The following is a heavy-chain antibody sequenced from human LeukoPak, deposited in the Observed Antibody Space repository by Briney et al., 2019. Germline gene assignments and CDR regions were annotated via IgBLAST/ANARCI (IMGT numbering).Heavy chain of an antibody. J-gene: IGHJ6*02. CDR1: GFTFSSYA. V-gene: IGHV3-23*01. CDR3: ANCETTVTTRACYYGMDV. CDR2: ISGSGGST. D-gene: IGHD4-17*01. Sequence: GGSLRLSCAASGFTFSSYAMSWVRQAPGKGLEWVSTISGSGGSTYYADSVKGRFTISRDNSKNTLYLQMNSLRAEDTAVYYCANCETTVTTRACYYGMDVWGQGTTVTVSS.